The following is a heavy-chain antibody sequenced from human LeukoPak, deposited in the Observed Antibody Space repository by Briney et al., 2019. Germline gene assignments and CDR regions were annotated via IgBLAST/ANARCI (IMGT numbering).Heavy chain of an antibody. CDR3: ATVPITIFGVVIGYFDY. Sequence: ASVKVSCKASGGTFSSYAISWVRQAPGKGLEWMGGFDPEDGETIYAQKFQGRVTMTEDTSTDTAYMELSSLRSEDTAVYYCATVPITIFGVVIGYFDYWGQGTLVTVSS. V-gene: IGHV1-24*01. J-gene: IGHJ4*02. D-gene: IGHD3-3*01. CDR2: FDPEDGET. CDR1: GGTFSSYA.